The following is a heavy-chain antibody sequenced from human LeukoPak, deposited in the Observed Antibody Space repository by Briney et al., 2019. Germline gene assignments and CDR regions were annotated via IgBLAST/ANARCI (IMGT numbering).Heavy chain of an antibody. CDR1: GFTFSSYW. V-gene: IGHV3-74*01. J-gene: IGHJ4*02. CDR2: INSDGSDT. CDR3: ASCVAVPGLPDY. Sequence: GGSLRLSCAASGFTFSSYWMYWVRQARGKGLVWVSRINSDGSDTIYADSVQGRFTISRDNAKNTLYLQMNSLRAEDTAVYYCASCVAVPGLPDYWGQGTLVTVSS. D-gene: IGHD6-19*01.